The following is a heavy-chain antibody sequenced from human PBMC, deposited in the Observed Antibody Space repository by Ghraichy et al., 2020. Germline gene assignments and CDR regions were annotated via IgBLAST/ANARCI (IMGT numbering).Heavy chain of an antibody. Sequence: GILNISCAASGFTFSSHWMSWVRQAPGKGLEWVANINRDGNDKYYMGSVRGRFTISRDNAKNSLYLQMNSPRAEDTAVYPCATNSAWNYGYWGQGTLVTVSS. CDR3: ATNSAWNYGY. CDR1: GFTFSSHW. CDR2: INRDGNDK. J-gene: IGHJ4*02. D-gene: IGHD1-7*01. V-gene: IGHV3-7*01.